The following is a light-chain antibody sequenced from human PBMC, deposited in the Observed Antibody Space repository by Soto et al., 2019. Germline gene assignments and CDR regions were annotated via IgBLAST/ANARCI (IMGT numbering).Light chain of an antibody. CDR2: EVS. CDR3: SSYTSSSTLGLYV. J-gene: IGLJ1*01. CDR1: SGDVGGYNY. V-gene: IGLV2-14*01. Sequence: QSVLTQPASVSGSPGQSITISCTGTSGDVGGYNYVSWYQQHPGKAPKLMIYEVSNRPSGVSNRFSGSKSGNTASLTISGLQAEDEADYYCSSYTSSSTLGLYVFXTGTKLTVL.